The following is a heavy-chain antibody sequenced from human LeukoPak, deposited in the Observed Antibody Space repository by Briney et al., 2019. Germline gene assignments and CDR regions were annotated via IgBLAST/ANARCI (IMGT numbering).Heavy chain of an antibody. D-gene: IGHD3-10*01. CDR3: VRGFYGSGSYYKYYFDD. CDR1: GGSISSYY. Sequence: PSETLSLICTVSGGSISSYYWSWIRQPPGKGLEWIGYIYYSGSTNYNPSLKSRVTISVDTTKNQFSLKLSSVTAADTAVYYCVRGFYGSGSYYKYYFDDWGQGTRVTVSP. J-gene: IGHJ4*02. V-gene: IGHV4-59*01. CDR2: IYYSGST.